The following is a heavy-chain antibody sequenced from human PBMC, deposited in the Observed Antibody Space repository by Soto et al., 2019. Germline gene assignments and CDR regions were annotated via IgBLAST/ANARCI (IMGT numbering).Heavy chain of an antibody. V-gene: IGHV3-23*01. D-gene: IGHD3-10*01. CDR1: GFTFSSYA. Sequence: GGSLRLSCAASGFTFSSYAMSWVRQAPGKGLEWVSAISGSGGSTYYADSVKGRFTISRDNSKNTLYLQMNSLRAEDTAVYYCRVKGYYRSPSSPARGLGYGMDVWGQGTTVTVSS. CDR3: RVKGYYRSPSSPARGLGYGMDV. CDR2: ISGSGGST. J-gene: IGHJ6*02.